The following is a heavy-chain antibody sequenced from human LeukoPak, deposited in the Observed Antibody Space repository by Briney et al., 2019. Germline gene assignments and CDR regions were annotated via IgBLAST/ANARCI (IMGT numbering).Heavy chain of an antibody. CDR3: ARASGMTTVTTTAFDI. CDR1: GGTFSSYA. Sequence: SVKASCKASGGTFSSYAISWVRQAPGQGLEWMGRIIPILGIANYAQKFQGRVTITADKSTSTAYMELSSLRSEDTAVYYCARASGMTTVTTTAFDIWGQGTMVTVSS. D-gene: IGHD4-17*01. V-gene: IGHV1-69*04. J-gene: IGHJ3*02. CDR2: IIPILGIA.